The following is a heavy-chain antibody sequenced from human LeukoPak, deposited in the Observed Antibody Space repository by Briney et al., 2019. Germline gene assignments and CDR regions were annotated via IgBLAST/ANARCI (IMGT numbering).Heavy chain of an antibody. CDR1: GIIVSNNY. Sequence: PGGSLRLSCAASGIIVSNNYMSWVRQAPGKGLEWVSSISSSSSYIYYADSVKGRFTISRDNAKNSLYLQMNSLRAEDTAVYYCAVNSSDYHPTRAYDYWGQGTLVTVSS. CDR3: AVNSSDYHPTRAYDY. J-gene: IGHJ4*02. V-gene: IGHV3-21*01. CDR2: ISSSSSYI. D-gene: IGHD3-22*01.